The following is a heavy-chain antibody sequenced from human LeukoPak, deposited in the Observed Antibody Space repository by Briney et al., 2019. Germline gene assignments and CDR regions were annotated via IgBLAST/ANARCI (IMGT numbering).Heavy chain of an antibody. CDR3: ARHENWGSDY. V-gene: IGHV3-74*01. CDR1: GLTFSSYW. J-gene: IGHJ4*02. CDR2: INSDGSTT. D-gene: IGHD7-27*01. Sequence: GGSLRLSRAASGLTFSSYWMHWVRQAPGKGLVWVSSINSDGSTTSYADSVKGRFTISRDNAKNTLYLLMNSLRAEDTAVYYCARHENWGSDYWGQGTLVTVSS.